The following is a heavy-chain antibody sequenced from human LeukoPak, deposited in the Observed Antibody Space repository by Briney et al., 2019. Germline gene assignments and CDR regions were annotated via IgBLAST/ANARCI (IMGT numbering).Heavy chain of an antibody. V-gene: IGHV4-4*07. J-gene: IGHJ3*02. Sequence: SETLSLTCTVSRGSVSSYYWSWIRQPAGKGLEWIGRIYASGSTNYNPSLKSRVTMSVDTSKNQFSLKLSSVTAADTAVYYCARDGGFLDAFGSDDIWGQGTMVTVSS. D-gene: IGHD3/OR15-3a*01. CDR1: RGSVSSYY. CDR3: ARDGGFLDAFGSDDI. CDR2: IYASGST.